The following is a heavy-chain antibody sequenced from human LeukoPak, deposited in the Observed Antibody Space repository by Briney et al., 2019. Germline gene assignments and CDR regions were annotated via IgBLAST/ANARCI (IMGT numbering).Heavy chain of an antibody. CDR1: GFTFSSYA. V-gene: IGHV3-30-3*01. D-gene: IGHD3-10*01. CDR2: ISYDGSNK. J-gene: IGHJ4*02. Sequence: PGGSLRLSCAASGFTFSSYAMHWVRQAPGKGLEWVAVISYDGSNKYYADSVKGRFTISRDNSKNTLYLQMNSLRAVDTAVYYCASLPGEWDLDYWGQGTLATVSS. CDR3: ASLPGEWDLDY.